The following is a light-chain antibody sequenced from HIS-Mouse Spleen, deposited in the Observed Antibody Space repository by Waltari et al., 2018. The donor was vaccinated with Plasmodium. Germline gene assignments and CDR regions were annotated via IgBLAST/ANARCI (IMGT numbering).Light chain of an antibody. CDR3: YSTDSSGNHRV. V-gene: IGLV3-10*01. CDR1: ELPKKY. J-gene: IGLJ3*02. CDR2: EDS. Sequence: SYELTQPPSVSVSPGQTARITCSGHELPKKYDYCYQKKSGQAPVLVIYEDSKRPSGIPERFSGSSSGTMATLTISGAQVEDEADYYCYSTDSSGNHRVFGGGTKLTVL.